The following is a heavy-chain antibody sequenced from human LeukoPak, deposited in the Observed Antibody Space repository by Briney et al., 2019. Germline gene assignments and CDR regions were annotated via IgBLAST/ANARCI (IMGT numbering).Heavy chain of an antibody. V-gene: IGHV5-51*01. CDR2: IYPGDSDT. CDR3: ARHGYSDYEFDY. J-gene: IGHJ4*02. D-gene: IGHD5-12*01. CDR1: GYSFASYW. Sequence: GESLKISCKGSGYSFASYWIGWVRQMPGKGLEWMGIIYPGDSDTRYSPSFQGQVTISVDKSINVAYLQWSSLKTSDTALYYCARHGYSDYEFDYWGQGTLVTVSS.